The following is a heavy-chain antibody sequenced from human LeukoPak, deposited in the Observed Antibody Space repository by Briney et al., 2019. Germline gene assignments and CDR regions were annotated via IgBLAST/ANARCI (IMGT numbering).Heavy chain of an antibody. CDR1: GFTFSSCG. D-gene: IGHD1-14*01. Sequence: GGSLRLSCAASGFTFSSCGFNWVRQAPGKGLEWVSSIGPTGTDRYYADSVRGRFTISRDNAKNSMYLQMDSLRDEDTAVYYCATETIGRHYDYWGQGTLLIVSS. V-gene: IGHV3-21*01. CDR2: IGPTGTDR. CDR3: ATETIGRHYDY. J-gene: IGHJ4*02.